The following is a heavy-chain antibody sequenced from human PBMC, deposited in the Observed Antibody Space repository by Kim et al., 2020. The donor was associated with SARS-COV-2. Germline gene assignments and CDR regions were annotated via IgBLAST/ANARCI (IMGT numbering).Heavy chain of an antibody. CDR3: ASRGHTNGYWKLQD. V-gene: IGHV3-53*01. CDR2: IHIGGGT. CDR1: GFIVSDNY. J-gene: IGHJ4*02. D-gene: IGHD2-8*01. Sequence: GGSLRLSCAASGFIVSDNYMMWVRQAPGEGLEWDSLIHIGGGTNYADSVRGRFTIPRDNSKNTLYLQMNSLRAEDTALYYCASRGHTNGYWKLQDWGQGTLVTVSS.